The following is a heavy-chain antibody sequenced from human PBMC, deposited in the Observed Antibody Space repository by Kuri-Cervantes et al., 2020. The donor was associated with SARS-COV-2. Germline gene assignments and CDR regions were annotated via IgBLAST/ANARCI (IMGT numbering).Heavy chain of an antibody. D-gene: IGHD3-3*01. CDR2: ISYDGSNK. V-gene: IGHV3-30-3*01. Sequence: GESLKISCAASGFTFSSYAMHWVRQAPGKGLEWVAVISYDGSNKYYADSVKGRFTISRDNSKNTLYLQMNSLRAEDTAVYYCTTGSEYYDFWSGRGAFDIWGQGTMVTVSS. CDR1: GFTFSSYA. CDR3: TTGSEYYDFWSGRGAFDI. J-gene: IGHJ3*02.